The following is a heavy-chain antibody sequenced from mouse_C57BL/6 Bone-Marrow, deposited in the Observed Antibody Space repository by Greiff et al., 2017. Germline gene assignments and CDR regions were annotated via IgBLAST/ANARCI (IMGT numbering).Heavy chain of an antibody. CDR1: GFTFSDAW. D-gene: IGHD1-1*01. CDR3: TGVLRCAWFAY. CDR2: IRHKTNTHAT. J-gene: IGHJ3*01. Sequence: EVQLQESGGGLVQPGGSMKLSCAASGFTFSDAWMDWVRQSPGKGLEWVGEIRHKTNTHATYYAESVKGRFTISRDDCKSSVYLQMNSLRAEDAGIYYCTGVLRCAWFAYWGQGTLVTVSA. V-gene: IGHV6-6*01.